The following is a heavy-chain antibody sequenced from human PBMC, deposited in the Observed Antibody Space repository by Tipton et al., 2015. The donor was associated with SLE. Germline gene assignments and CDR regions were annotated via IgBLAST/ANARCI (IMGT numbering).Heavy chain of an antibody. J-gene: IGHJ4*02. CDR1: GSSITSSSHY. CDR2: IYYTGTT. D-gene: IGHD7-27*01. Sequence: TLSLTCSISGSSITSSSHYWGWIRQPPGKGLEWIGSIYYTGTTYYNPSFKSRVTISVETSKTHFSLKMSSVTAADTAMYYCARLSAGTGDFEHWGQGTLVVVSS. CDR3: ARLSAGTGDFEH. V-gene: IGHV4-39*01.